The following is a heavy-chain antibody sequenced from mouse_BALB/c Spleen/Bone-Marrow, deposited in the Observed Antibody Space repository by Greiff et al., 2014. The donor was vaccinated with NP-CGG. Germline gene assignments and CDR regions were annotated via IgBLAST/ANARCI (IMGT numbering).Heavy chain of an antibody. V-gene: IGHV14-3*02. CDR3: ATHYYGSSWGFAY. CDR1: GFNIKDTY. Sequence: VQLQQSGAELVKPGASVKLSCTASGFNIKDTYMHWVKQRPEQGLEWIGRIDPANGNTKYDPKFQGKATITADTSSNTAYLQLSSLPSEDTAVYSCATHYYGSSWGFAYWGQGTLVTVSA. D-gene: IGHD1-1*01. J-gene: IGHJ3*01. CDR2: IDPANGNT.